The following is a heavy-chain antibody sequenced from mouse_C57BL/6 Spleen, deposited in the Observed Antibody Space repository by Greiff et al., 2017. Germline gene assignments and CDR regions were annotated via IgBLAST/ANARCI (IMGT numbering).Heavy chain of an antibody. CDR1: GYTFTSYG. V-gene: IGHV1-58*01. D-gene: IGHD2-12*01. CDR3: TKDCSYSPFAY. Sequence: EVQLQQSGAELVRPGSSVKMSCTTSGYTFTSYGLHWVQQTPGQGLEWIGYIYIGNGYTEYNEKFKGQAILTSDTSSSTAYMQLRSLTSEDSAIYFCTKDCSYSPFAYWGQGTLVTVSA. CDR2: IYIGNGYT. J-gene: IGHJ3*01.